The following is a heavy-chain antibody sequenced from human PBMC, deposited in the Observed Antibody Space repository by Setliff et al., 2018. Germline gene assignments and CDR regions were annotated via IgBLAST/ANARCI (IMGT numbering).Heavy chain of an antibody. J-gene: IGHJ4*02. V-gene: IGHV3-72*01. CDR3: ARSPTFDY. CDR2: SRDKANSYTI. D-gene: IGHD1-26*01. Sequence: PGGSLRLSCAASGFTFSDHHMDWVRQAPGKGLEWVGRSRDKANSYTIAYAASVKGRFTISRDQSKNSVYLVMNSLKTEDTAVYYCARSPTFDYWGQGTLVTVSS. CDR1: GFTFSDHH.